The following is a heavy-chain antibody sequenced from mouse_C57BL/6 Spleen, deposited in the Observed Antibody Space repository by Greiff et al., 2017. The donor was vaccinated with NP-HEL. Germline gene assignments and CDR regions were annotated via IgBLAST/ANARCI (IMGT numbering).Heavy chain of an antibody. CDR1: GFTFSDYY. D-gene: IGHD1-1*01. CDR2: INYDGSST. J-gene: IGHJ1*03. Sequence: EVMLVESEGGLVQPGSSMKLSCTASGFTFSDYYMAWVRQVPEKGLEWVANINYDGSSTYYLDSLKSRFIISRDNAKNILYLQMSSLKSEDTATYYCARDQDYYGSSYNFDVWGTGTTVTVSS. V-gene: IGHV5-16*01. CDR3: ARDQDYYGSSYNFDV.